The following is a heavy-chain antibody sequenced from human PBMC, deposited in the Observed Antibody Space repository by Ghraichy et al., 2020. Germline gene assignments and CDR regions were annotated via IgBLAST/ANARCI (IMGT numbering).Heavy chain of an antibody. Sequence: ASVKVSCKTSGYTFSNYDVNWVRQATGQGLEWMGWMNPTSGNTGYAQKFQGRVTMTRNTSISTAYMELSSLGSEDTAVYYCARALTLIGDPLDYWGLGTLVTVSS. V-gene: IGHV1-8*01. CDR3: ARALTLIGDPLDY. J-gene: IGHJ4*02. CDR2: MNPTSGNT. D-gene: IGHD2-8*01. CDR1: GYTFSNYD.